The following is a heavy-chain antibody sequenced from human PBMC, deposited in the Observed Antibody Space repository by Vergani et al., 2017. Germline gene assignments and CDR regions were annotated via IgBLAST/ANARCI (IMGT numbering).Heavy chain of an antibody. CDR2: IFPGDSQI. Sequence: EVQLVQSGAEVKKPGESLKISCMGSGFSFSTYWIGWVRQRPGKGLEWMGLIFPGDSQIRSSLSFQVRVTISADKSISTAYLKGYSLQASDTAKYYCARLGDGYYYHGFDIWGQGTAVTVSS. J-gene: IGHJ3*02. CDR1: GFSFSTYW. CDR3: ARLGDGYYYHGFDI. D-gene: IGHD3-3*01. V-gene: IGHV5-51*01.